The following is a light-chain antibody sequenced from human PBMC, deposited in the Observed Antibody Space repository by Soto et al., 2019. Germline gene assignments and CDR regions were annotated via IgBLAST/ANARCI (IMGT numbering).Light chain of an antibody. J-gene: IGLJ1*01. CDR1: RLGGKY. Sequence: SYELTQPPSVSVSPGQTATITCSGDRLGGKYACWYQQKPGQSPVLVIYQDNKRPSGIPERFSGSNSGNTATLTISRTQAMDEADYYCQAWDGNSLYVFGTGTKVTVL. CDR3: QAWDGNSLYV. V-gene: IGLV3-1*01. CDR2: QDN.